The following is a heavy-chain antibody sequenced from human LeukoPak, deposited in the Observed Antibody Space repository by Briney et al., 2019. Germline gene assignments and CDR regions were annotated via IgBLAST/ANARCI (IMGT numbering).Heavy chain of an antibody. CDR3: ARSVGGATPLDY. V-gene: IGHV1-69*13. CDR2: IIPIFGTA. D-gene: IGHD1-26*01. CDR1: GGTFSSYA. J-gene: IGHJ4*02. Sequence: SVKVSCKASGGTFSSYAISWVRQAPGQGLEWMGGIIPIFGTANYAQKFQGRVTITADESTSTAYMELSSLRSEDTAVYYCARSVGGATPLDYWGQGTLVTVPS.